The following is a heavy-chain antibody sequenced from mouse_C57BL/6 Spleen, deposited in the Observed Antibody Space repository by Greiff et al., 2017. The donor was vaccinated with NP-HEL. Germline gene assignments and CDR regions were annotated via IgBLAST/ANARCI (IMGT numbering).Heavy chain of an antibody. Sequence: EVQLQQSGPELVKPGASVKISCKASGYTFTDYYMNWVKQSHGKSLEWIGDINPNNGGTSYNQKFKGKATLTVDKSSSTAYMELRSLTSEDSAVYYCARREDYLDYWGQGTTLTVSS. V-gene: IGHV1-26*01. CDR3: ARREDYLDY. J-gene: IGHJ2*01. CDR2: INPNNGGT. CDR1: GYTFTDYY.